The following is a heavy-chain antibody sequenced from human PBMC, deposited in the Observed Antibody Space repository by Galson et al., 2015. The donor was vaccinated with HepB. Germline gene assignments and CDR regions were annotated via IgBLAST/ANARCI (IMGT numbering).Heavy chain of an antibody. D-gene: IGHD6-13*01. Sequence: SETLSLTCTVSGGSISSYYWSWIRQPAGKGLEWIGRIYTSGSTNYNPSLKSRVTMSVDTSKNQFSLKLSSVTAADTAVYYCASLRRGSSSWYPRFDYWGQGTLVTVSS. CDR1: GGSISSYY. V-gene: IGHV4-4*07. CDR2: IYTSGST. CDR3: ASLRRGSSSWYPRFDY. J-gene: IGHJ4*02.